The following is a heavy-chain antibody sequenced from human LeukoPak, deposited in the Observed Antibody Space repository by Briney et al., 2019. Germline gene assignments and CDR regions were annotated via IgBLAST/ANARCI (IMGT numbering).Heavy chain of an antibody. D-gene: IGHD4-23*01. J-gene: IGHJ4*02. Sequence: SETLSLTCSVSGGSISSSSYYWSWIRQPPGKGLEWIGYINYSGSSNYNPSLQSRVTISVDTSKKQFSLKLSSVTAADTAVYYCATFDYGGNWGFDYWGQGTLFTVSS. CDR2: INYSGSS. CDR1: GGSISSSSYY. CDR3: ATFDYGGNWGFDY. V-gene: IGHV4-61*01.